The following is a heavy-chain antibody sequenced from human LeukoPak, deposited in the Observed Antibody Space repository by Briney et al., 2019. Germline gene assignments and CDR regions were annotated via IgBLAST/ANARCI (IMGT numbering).Heavy chain of an antibody. CDR2: ISSGSTI. V-gene: IGHV3-69-1*02. D-gene: IGHD6-19*01. J-gene: IGHJ4*02. CDR1: GFTVSSNY. Sequence: AGGSLRLSCAASGFTVSSNYMNWVRQAPGKGLEWVSYISSGSTIYDADSVKGRFTISRDNAKNSLYLQMNSLRAEDTAVYYCARESIAVAGAPFDYWGQGTLVTVSS. CDR3: ARESIAVAGAPFDY.